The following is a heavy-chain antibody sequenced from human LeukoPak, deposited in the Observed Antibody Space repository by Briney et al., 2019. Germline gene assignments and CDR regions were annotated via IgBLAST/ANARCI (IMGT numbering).Heavy chain of an antibody. Sequence: SETLSLTCTVSGGSISSYYWSWIRQPPGKGLEWIGYIYYSGSTNYDPSPKSRVTISVDTSKNQFFLKLSSVTAADTAVYYCARVSEQLANSSWLDPWGQGTLVTVSS. CDR1: GGSISSYY. J-gene: IGHJ5*02. CDR2: IYYSGST. V-gene: IGHV4-59*01. D-gene: IGHD6-13*01. CDR3: ARVSEQLANSSWLDP.